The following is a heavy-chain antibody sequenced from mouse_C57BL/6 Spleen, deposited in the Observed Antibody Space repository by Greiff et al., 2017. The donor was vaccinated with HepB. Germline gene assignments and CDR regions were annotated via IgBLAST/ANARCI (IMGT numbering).Heavy chain of an antibody. J-gene: IGHJ3*01. CDR1: GFSLTSYG. V-gene: IGHV2-9*01. D-gene: IGHD2-1*01. CDR2: IWGGGST. Sequence: QVQLKESGPGLVAPSQSLSITCTVSGFSLTSYGVDWVRQPPGKGLEWLGVIWGGGSTNYNSALMSRLSISKDNSKSQVFLKMNSRQTDDTAMYYCAKRLSTMGAFAYWGQGTLVTVSA. CDR3: AKRLSTMGAFAY.